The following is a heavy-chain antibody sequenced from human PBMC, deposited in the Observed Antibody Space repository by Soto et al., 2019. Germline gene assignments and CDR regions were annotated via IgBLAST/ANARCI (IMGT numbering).Heavy chain of an antibody. CDR1: GFTFDDYA. D-gene: IGHD6-19*01. CDR2: ISWNSGSI. J-gene: IGHJ5*02. V-gene: IGHV3-9*01. CDR3: AKAAGSSGWIYNWFEP. Sequence: GGSLRLSCAASGFTFDDYAMHWVRQAPGKGLEWVSGISWNSGSIGYADSVKGRFTISRDNAKNSLYLQMNSLRAEDTALYYCAKAAGSSGWIYNWFEPWGQGTLVTVSS.